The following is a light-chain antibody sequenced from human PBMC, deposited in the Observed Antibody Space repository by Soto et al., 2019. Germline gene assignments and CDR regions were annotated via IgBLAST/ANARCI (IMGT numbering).Light chain of an antibody. CDR2: LGS. CDR3: MQTLKSWT. V-gene: IGKV2-28*01. CDR1: QSLLHSNGYNY. Sequence: DIVMTQSPLSLPVTPGEPASISCRSSQSLLHSNGYNYLDWYLQKPGQSPQLLIYLGSNRTSGVPDRFSGSGSGTDFTLKISRVEDADVGVYYCMQTLKSWTFGQGTKVDIK. J-gene: IGKJ1*01.